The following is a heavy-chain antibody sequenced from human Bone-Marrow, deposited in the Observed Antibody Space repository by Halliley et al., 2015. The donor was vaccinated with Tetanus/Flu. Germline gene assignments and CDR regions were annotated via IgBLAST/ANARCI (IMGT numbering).Heavy chain of an antibody. J-gene: IGHJ5*02. CDR2: IHYIGST. CDR1: DASISSGTYY. V-gene: IGHV4-31*03. D-gene: IGHD2-8*01. CDR3: ARALGGGSGTNTDNWFDP. Sequence: TLSLTCSVSDASISSGTYYWSWIRQHPGKGLEWIGYIHYIGSTYYNPSLMSRVSISVDTSENQFSLSLYSVTAADTAVYYCARALGGGSGTNTDNWFDPWGQGTLVTVSS.